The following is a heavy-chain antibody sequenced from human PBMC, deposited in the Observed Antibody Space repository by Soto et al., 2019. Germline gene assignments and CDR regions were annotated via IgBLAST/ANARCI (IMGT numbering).Heavy chain of an antibody. CDR2: IYLDDDK. CDR1: ELSLSTSGVG. J-gene: IGHJ4*01. CDR3: VHSHVLRWFGFDS. V-gene: IGHV2-5*02. D-gene: IGHD3-10*01. Sequence: QITLKESGPTLVEPTQTLTLTCTFSELSLSTSGVGVGWIRQPPGKALEWLALIYLDDDKRYSASLKSRLTITKVTSNNQVVLKMTNMDPVDTATYYCVHSHVLRWFGFDSWGHGTLVTVPS.